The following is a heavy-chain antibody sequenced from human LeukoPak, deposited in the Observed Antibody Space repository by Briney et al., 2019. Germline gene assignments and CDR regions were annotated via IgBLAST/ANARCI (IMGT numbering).Heavy chain of an antibody. D-gene: IGHD6-6*01. CDR2: ISYDGSNK. CDR1: GFTFSSYG. J-gene: IGHJ4*02. Sequence: GGSLRLSCAASGFTFSSYGMHWVRQAPGQGLEWVAVISYDGSNKYYADSVKGRFTISRDNSKNTLYLQMNSLRAEDTAVYYCAKDLRKNVDSSSGGLGYWGQGTLVTVSS. V-gene: IGHV3-30*18. CDR3: AKDLRKNVDSSSGGLGY.